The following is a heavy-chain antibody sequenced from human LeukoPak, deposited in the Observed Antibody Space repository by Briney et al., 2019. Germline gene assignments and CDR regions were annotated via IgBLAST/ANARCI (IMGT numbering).Heavy chain of an antibody. CDR2: IKQDGSEK. D-gene: IGHD6-19*01. J-gene: IGHJ4*02. V-gene: IGHV3-7*01. CDR1: GFTFNGYW. Sequence: GGSLRLSCAASGFTFNGYWMSWVRQAPGKGLEWVANIKQDGSEKYYVDSVRGRVTISRDNSKNTLYLQMNSLRAEDTAVYYCAKSTGYSSVWYTYWGQGTLVTVSS. CDR3: AKSTGYSSVWYTY.